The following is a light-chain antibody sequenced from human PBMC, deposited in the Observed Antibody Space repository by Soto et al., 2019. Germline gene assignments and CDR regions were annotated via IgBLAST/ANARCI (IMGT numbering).Light chain of an antibody. CDR3: SSYTSSSPRLV. J-gene: IGLJ3*02. CDR2: DVN. Sequence: HSVLTQPASVSGSPGQSITISCTGTSSDVGGYNYVSWYQHHPYKAPKLMIFDVNNRPSGISSRFSGSKSGNTASLTISGLQAEDEAAYYCSSYTSSSPRLVFGGGTKLTVL. CDR1: SSDVGGYNY. V-gene: IGLV2-14*03.